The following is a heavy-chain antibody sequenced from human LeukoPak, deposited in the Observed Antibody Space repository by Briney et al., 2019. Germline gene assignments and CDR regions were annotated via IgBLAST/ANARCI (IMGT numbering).Heavy chain of an antibody. CDR1: GYTFTGYY. V-gene: IGHV1-2*02. CDR3: ARGVTARGFYYYMGI. J-gene: IGHJ6*03. D-gene: IGHD2-21*02. Sequence: GASVKVSCKASGYTFTGYYIQWVRQAPGQGLEWMGWINPHSGGTNYAQEFQGRVTMTRDTSISTAYMELSSLRPDDTAVYSCARGVTARGFYYYMGIWGNGTTVTISS. CDR2: INPHSGGT.